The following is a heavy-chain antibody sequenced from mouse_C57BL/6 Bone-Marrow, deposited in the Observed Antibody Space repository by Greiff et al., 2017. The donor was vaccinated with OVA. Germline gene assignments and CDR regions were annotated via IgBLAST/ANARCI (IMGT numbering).Heavy chain of an antibody. CDR2: IYPGSGNT. Sequence: QVQLQQSGAELVRPGASVKLSFKASGYTFTDYYINWVKQRPGQGLEWIARIYPGSGNTYYNEKFKGKATLTAEKSSSTAYMQLSSLTSEDSAVYFCARYRLYGSSPYYYAMDYWGQGTSVTVSS. J-gene: IGHJ4*01. CDR3: ARYRLYGSSPYYYAMDY. D-gene: IGHD1-1*01. V-gene: IGHV1-76*01. CDR1: GYTFTDYY.